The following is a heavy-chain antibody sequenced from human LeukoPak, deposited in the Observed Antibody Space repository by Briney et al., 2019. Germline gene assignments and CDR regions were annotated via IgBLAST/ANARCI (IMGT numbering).Heavy chain of an antibody. J-gene: IGHJ5*02. V-gene: IGHV4-59*01. CDR3: ARDRYDFWSGYHSFDP. D-gene: IGHD3-3*01. CDR2: IYYSGST. CDR1: GGSISSYY. Sequence: SETLSLTCTVSGGSISSYYWSWIRQPPGKGLEWIGYIYYSGSTNYNPSLKSRVTISVDTSKNQFSLKLSSVTAADTAVYYCARDRYDFWSGYHSFDPWGQGTLVTVSS.